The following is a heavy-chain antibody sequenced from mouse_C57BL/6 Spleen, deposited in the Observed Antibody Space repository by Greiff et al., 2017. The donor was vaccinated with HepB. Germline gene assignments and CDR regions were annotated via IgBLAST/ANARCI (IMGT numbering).Heavy chain of an antibody. V-gene: IGHV1-81*01. Sequence: QVQLKQSGAELARPGASVKLSCKASGYTFTSYGISWVKQRTGQGLEWIGEIYPRSGNTYYNEKFKGKATLTADKSSSTAYMELRSLTSEDSAVYFCARGGSGDRGYYFDYWGQGTTLTVSS. CDR3: ARGGSGDRGYYFDY. CDR1: GYTFTSYG. D-gene: IGHD3-2*02. CDR2: IYPRSGNT. J-gene: IGHJ2*01.